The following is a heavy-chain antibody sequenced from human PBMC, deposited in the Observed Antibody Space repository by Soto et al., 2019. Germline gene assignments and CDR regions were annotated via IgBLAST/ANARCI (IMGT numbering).Heavy chain of an antibody. V-gene: IGHV3-30*18. D-gene: IGHD3-22*01. J-gene: IGHJ4*02. Sequence: PGGSLRLSCAASGFTFSSYGMHWVRQAPGKXLEWVAVISYDGSNKYYADSVKGRFTISRDNSKNTLYLQMNSLRAEDTAVYYCAKDQEYYYDSSGYYLIDYWGQGTLVTVSS. CDR3: AKDQEYYYDSSGYYLIDY. CDR1: GFTFSSYG. CDR2: ISYDGSNK.